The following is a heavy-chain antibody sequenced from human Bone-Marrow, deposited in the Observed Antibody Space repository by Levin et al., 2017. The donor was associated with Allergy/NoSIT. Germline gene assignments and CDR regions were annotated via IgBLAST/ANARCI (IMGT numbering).Heavy chain of an antibody. CDR1: GFTFGDYA. CDR2: IRSKDSGGTT. V-gene: IGHV3-49*04. J-gene: IGHJ4*02. CDR3: TREVHSDY. Sequence: GGSLRLSCKASGFTFGDYAMSWVRQTPGKGLEWVGLIRSKDSGGTTENAASVRGRFALSRDDSKNIAYLQMNSLKIEDTAVYYCTREVHSDYWGQGTLVTVSS.